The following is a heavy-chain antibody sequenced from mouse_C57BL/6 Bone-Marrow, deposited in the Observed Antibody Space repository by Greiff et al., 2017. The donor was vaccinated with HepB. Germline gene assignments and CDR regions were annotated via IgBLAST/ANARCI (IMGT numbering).Heavy chain of an antibody. CDR3: AQSYYGSSYLY. CDR1: GYAFSSYW. Sequence: VQLQQSGAELVKPGASVKISCKASGYAFSSYWMNWVKQRPGKGLEWIGQIYPGDGDTNYNGKFKGKATLTADKSSSTAYMQLSSLTSEDSAVYFCAQSYYGSSYLYWGQGTTLTVSS. V-gene: IGHV1-80*01. J-gene: IGHJ2*01. CDR2: IYPGDGDT. D-gene: IGHD1-1*01.